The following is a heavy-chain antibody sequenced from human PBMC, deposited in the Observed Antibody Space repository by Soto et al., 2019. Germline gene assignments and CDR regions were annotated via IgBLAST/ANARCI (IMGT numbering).Heavy chain of an antibody. CDR3: SLRLLFLTIFGVVNKKGEAFDS. CDR2: IYWDDDK. V-gene: IGHV2-5*02. D-gene: IGHD3-3*01. CDR1: GFSLSTSGVG. J-gene: IGHJ3*02. Sequence: SGPTLVNPTQTLTLTCTFSGFSLSTSGVGVGWIRQPPGKALEWLALIYWDDDKRYSPSLKSRLTITKDTSKNQVVLTLTNMDPVDIATYYCSLRLLFLTIFGVVNKKGEAFDSWGKGTRVT.